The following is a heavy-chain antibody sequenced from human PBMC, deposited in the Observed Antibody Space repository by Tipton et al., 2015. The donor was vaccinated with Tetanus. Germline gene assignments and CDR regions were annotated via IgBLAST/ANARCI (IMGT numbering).Heavy chain of an antibody. J-gene: IGHJ6*02. V-gene: IGHV4-61*01. D-gene: IGHD3-10*01. CDR2: IYQSGST. CDR1: GGSVNSGRYY. CDR3: ARDGPYYSYTSNASHFYGMDV. Sequence: TLSLTCTVSGGSVNSGRYYWSWIRQPPGKGLEWIGYIYQSGSTSYSPSLESRVTISLETSKNQFSLRLSSVTAADTAVYYCARDGPYYSYTSNASHFYGMDVWGQGTPVPVSS.